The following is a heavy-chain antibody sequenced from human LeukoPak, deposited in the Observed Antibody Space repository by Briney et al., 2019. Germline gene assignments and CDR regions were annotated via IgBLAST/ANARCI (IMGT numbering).Heavy chain of an antibody. V-gene: IGHV3-53*04. J-gene: IGHJ6*02. CDR2: IYSGGST. D-gene: IGHD5-12*01. CDR1: GFTVSSNY. CDR3: ARDVGGYGIDYGMDV. Sequence: GGSLRLSCAASGFTVSSNYMSWVRQAPGKGLEWVSVIYSGGSTYYADSVKGRFTISRHNSKNTLYLQMNSLRTEDTAVYYCARDVGGYGIDYGMDVWGQGTTVTVSS.